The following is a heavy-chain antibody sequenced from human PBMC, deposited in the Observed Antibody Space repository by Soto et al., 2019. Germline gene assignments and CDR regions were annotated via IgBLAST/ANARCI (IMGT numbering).Heavy chain of an antibody. D-gene: IGHD7-27*01. J-gene: IGHJ4*02. V-gene: IGHV4-59*01. CDR1: GGSISNYY. CDR2: IHFSGRT. CDR3: ARDGDGLDF. Sequence: SETLSLTCTVSGGSISNYYWSWIRQPPGKGLEWTGYIHFSGRTNYNPSLKSRVTMSVDTSKNQFSLRLTSVTAADTAVFYCARDGDGLDFWGQGTQVTVSS.